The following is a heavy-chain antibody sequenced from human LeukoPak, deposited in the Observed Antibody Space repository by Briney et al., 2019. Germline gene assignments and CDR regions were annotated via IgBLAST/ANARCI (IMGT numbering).Heavy chain of an antibody. V-gene: IGHV4-31*03. J-gene: IGHJ4*02. Sequence: SQTLSLTCTVSGGSISSGGYYWSWIRQHPGKGLEWIGYIYYSGSTYYNPSLKSRVTISVDTSKNQFSLKLSSVTAADTAVYYGASHIAAMFDYWGQGTLVTVSS. D-gene: IGHD2-2*01. CDR2: IYYSGST. CDR1: GGSISSGGYY. CDR3: ASHIAAMFDY.